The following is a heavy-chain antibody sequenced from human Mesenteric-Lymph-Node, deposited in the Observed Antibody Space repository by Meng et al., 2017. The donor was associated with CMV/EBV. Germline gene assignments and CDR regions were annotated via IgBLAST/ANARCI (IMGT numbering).Heavy chain of an antibody. CDR2: INAGNGNT. CDR3: ARETSIAAAAAFDY. V-gene: IGHV1-3*01. D-gene: IGHD6-13*01. Sequence: KASGGTFSSYAISWVRQAPGQRLEWMGWINAGNGNTKYSQKFQGRVTITRDTSASTAYMELSSLRSEDTAVYYCARETSIAAAAAFDYWGQGTLVTVSS. CDR1: GGTFSSYA. J-gene: IGHJ4*02.